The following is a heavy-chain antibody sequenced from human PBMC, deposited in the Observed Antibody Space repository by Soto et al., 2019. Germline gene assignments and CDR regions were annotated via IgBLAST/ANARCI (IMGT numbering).Heavy chain of an antibody. CDR2: ISPYNGNT. CDR1: GYIFVNYG. J-gene: IGHJ6*02. Sequence: QVQLVPSGDEVKKPGASVKVSCKASGYIFVNYGIAWVRQAPGQGLEWMGWISPYNGNTHYATKAQGSLTRTTDTSPSTAYMYLGSLTSADTAVYYFAMVDNYVTPTPQDVWCQATTVTVSS. CDR3: AMVDNYVTPTPQDV. D-gene: IGHD3-16*01. V-gene: IGHV1-18*01.